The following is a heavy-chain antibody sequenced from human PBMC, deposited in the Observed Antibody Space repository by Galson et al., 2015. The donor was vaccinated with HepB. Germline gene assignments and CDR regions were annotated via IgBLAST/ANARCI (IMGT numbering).Heavy chain of an antibody. J-gene: IGHJ5*02. CDR2: IYHTGNT. CDR1: GVSITSGQYY. V-gene: IGHV4-39*01. D-gene: IGHD5-12*01. Sequence: SETLSLTCTVSGVSITSGQYYWAWVRQSPGKGLDWIGSIYHTGNTYYNSSLKSRLTMSLVTSTNQVSLRLTSVTAADTAIYYCAREGYTTDTWGQGTLVIVSS. CDR3: AREGYTTDT.